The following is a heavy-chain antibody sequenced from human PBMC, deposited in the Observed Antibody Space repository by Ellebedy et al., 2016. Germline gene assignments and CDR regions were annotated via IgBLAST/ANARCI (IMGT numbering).Heavy chain of an antibody. V-gene: IGHV4-39*01. CDR1: GGSITSITYY. Sequence: SETLSLTCTVSGGSITSITYYWGWIRQPPGKGLEWIGRSYHSGSTYYNPSLKGRVSISEDTSKNQIPLKLSSVTAADTAVYYCARSSTNSDAYAIWGQGIMVTVSS. J-gene: IGHJ3*02. CDR2: SYHSGST. CDR3: ARSSTNSDAYAI. D-gene: IGHD2-2*01.